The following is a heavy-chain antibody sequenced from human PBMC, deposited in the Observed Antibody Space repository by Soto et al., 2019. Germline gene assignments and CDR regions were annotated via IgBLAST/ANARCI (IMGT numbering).Heavy chain of an antibody. CDR3: TTGLTIFGVVIDP. Sequence: PWWSLRLSCSASVFTFSNALMTWVRQAPGKGLEWVGRIKSKSDGATTDYAAPVRGRFIISRDDSKNTLYLQMNSLKTEDTAVYYCTTGLTIFGVVIDPWGQGTLVTVSS. J-gene: IGHJ5*02. V-gene: IGHV3-15*01. D-gene: IGHD3-3*01. CDR2: IKSKSDGATT. CDR1: VFTFSNAL.